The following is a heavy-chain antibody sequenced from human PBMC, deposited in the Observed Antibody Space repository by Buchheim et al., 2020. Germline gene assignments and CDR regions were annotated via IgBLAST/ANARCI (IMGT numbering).Heavy chain of an antibody. CDR2: INPSGGST. V-gene: IGHV1-46*01. J-gene: IGHJ4*02. Sequence: QVQLVQSGAEVKKPGASVKVSCKASGYTFTSYYMHWVRQAPGQGLEWMGIINPSGGSTSYAQKFQGRVTMTRDTSTSTVYMELSSLRSEDTAVYYCARVRNIGPKWEILPPLWYWGQGTL. D-gene: IGHD1-26*01. CDR3: ARVRNIGPKWEILPPLWY. CDR1: GYTFTSYY.